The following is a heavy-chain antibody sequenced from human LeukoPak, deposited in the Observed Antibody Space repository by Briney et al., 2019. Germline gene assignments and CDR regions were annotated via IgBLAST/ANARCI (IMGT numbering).Heavy chain of an antibody. CDR2: TSYDESTK. CDR3: ARDRDWLRDFDY. V-gene: IGHV3-30*03. J-gene: IGHJ4*02. Sequence: GGSLRLSCAASGFTFSSYAMSWVRQSPGKGLEWVAVTSYDESTKYYVDSVRGRFTISRDNSKNTLFLQMNSLRDEDTAFYYCARDRDWLRDFDYWGQGTLVTVSS. D-gene: IGHD5-12*01. CDR1: GFTFSSYA.